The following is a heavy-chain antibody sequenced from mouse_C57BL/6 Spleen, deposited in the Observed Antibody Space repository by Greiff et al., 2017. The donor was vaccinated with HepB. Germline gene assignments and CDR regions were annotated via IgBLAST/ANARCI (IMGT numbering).Heavy chain of an antibody. D-gene: IGHD4-1*01. CDR1: GYTFTSYW. CDR2: IHPNSGST. Sequence: VQLQQSGAELVKPGASVKLSCKASGYTFTSYWMHWVKQRPGQGLEWIGMIHPNSGSTNYNEKFKSKATLTVDKSSSTAYMQLSSLTSEDSAVYYCARGNWDVEYFDYWGQGTTLTVSS. CDR3: ARGNWDVEYFDY. J-gene: IGHJ2*01. V-gene: IGHV1-64*01.